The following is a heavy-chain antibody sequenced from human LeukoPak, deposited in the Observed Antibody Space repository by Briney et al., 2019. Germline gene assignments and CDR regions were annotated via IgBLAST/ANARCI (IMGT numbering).Heavy chain of an antibody. V-gene: IGHV3-38-3*01. CDR3: ARYDYWSGYYPLDL. D-gene: IGHD3-3*01. Sequence: GGSLRLSCAASGFTVSSNEMSWVRQAPGKGLEWVSSISGGSTYYADSRKGRFTISRDNSKNTLHLQMNSLRAEDTAVYYCARYDYWSGYYPLDLWGQGTLVTVSS. CDR1: GFTVSSNE. J-gene: IGHJ4*02. CDR2: ISGGST.